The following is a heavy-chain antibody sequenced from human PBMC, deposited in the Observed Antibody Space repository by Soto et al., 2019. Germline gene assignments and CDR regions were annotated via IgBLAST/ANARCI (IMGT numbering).Heavy chain of an antibody. CDR3: AKGVAGYSGETFDY. J-gene: IGHJ4*02. CDR1: GFTFSIYG. CDR2: ISYDGSNK. Sequence: PGGSLRLSSAASGFTFSIYGMHWVRQAPGKGLEWVAVISYDGSNKYYADSVKGRSTISRDNSKNTLYLQMNSLRAEDTAVYYCAKGVAGYSGETFDYWGQGTLVTVSS. D-gene: IGHD5-18*01. V-gene: IGHV3-30*18.